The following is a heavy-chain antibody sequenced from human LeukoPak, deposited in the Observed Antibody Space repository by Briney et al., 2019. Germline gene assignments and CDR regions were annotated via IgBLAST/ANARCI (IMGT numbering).Heavy chain of an antibody. Sequence: GGSLRLSCAASGFTFSSYAMSWVRQAPGKGLEWVSAISGSGGSTYYADSVKGRFTISRDNSKNTLYLQMDSLRAEDTAVYYCANSGYSYGYALGYWGQGTLVTVSS. CDR3: ANSGYSYGYALGY. CDR1: GFTFSSYA. V-gene: IGHV3-23*01. D-gene: IGHD5-18*01. J-gene: IGHJ4*02. CDR2: ISGSGGST.